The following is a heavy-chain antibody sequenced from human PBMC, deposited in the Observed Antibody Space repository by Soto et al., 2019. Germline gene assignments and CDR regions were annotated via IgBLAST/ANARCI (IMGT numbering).Heavy chain of an antibody. V-gene: IGHV1-2*02. CDR3: ATDLWGVETPMIS. Sequence: GASVKVSFKASGYSFTGYYMHWLRQAPGQGLEWMGWINPNSGGTNYAQKFQGRVTMTRDTSISTAYMELSRLRSDDTAVYYCATDLWGVETPMISWGQGTRVTVSS. CDR1: GYSFTGYY. J-gene: IGHJ4*02. CDR2: INPNSGGT. D-gene: IGHD5-18*01.